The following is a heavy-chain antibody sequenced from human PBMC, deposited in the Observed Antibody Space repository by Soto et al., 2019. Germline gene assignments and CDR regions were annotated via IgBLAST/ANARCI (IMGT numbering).Heavy chain of an antibody. CDR1: GYTFTGNY. D-gene: IGHD2-21*02. CDR3: VRGGGVDVVTPTRIVFDY. CDR2: INPRNGDT. J-gene: IGHJ4*02. Sequence: QVQLVQSGAEVKKPGASVKVSCKVSGYTFTGNYMHWMRQAPGQGPEWMGWINPRNGDTDYAQKFQGRVTSNSDTSISTAYMDLRRLTSDDTAIYFCVRGGGVDVVTPTRIVFDYWGQGTLLTVSS. V-gene: IGHV1-2*02.